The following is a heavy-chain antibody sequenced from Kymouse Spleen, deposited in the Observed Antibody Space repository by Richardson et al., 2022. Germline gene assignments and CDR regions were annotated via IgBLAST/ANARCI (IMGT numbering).Heavy chain of an antibody. CDR2: INAGNGNT. D-gene: IGHD6-6*01. Sequence: QVQLVQSGAEVKKPGASVKVSCKASGYTFTSYAMHWVRQAPGQRLEWMGWINAGNGNTKYSQKFQGRVTITRDTSASTAYMELSSLRSEDTAVYYCARW*PLYSSSSGWFDPWGQGTLVTVSS. CDR3: ARW*PLYSSSSGWFDP. V-gene: IGHV1-3*01. J-gene: IGHJ5*02. CDR1: GYTFTSYA.